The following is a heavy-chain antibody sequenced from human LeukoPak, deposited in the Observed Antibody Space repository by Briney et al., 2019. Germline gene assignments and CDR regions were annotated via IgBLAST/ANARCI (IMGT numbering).Heavy chain of an antibody. CDR3: ARGGVWFGELFHWFDP. Sequence: ASVKVSCKASGYTFTSYAMHWVRQAPGQRLEWMGWINAGNGNTKYSQKFQGRVTITRDTSASTAYMELSSLRSEDTAVYYCARGGVWFGELFHWFDPWGQGTLVTVSS. J-gene: IGHJ5*02. D-gene: IGHD3-10*01. CDR1: GYTFTSYA. CDR2: INAGNGNT. V-gene: IGHV1-3*01.